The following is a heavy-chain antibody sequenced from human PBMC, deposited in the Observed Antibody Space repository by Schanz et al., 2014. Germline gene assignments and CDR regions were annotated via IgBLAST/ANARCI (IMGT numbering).Heavy chain of an antibody. CDR1: GFTFSIYA. CDR3: ARGRVLES. V-gene: IGHV3-7*01. Sequence: EVHLLESGGGLVQPGGSLRLSCSASGFTFSIYAMHWVRQAPGKGLEWVANIKKDGSEKYYVDSVKGRFTISRDNAKNSLCLQMNSLRPEDTAVYYCARGRVLESWGQGTLVTVSS. J-gene: IGHJ5*02. D-gene: IGHD1-1*01. CDR2: IKKDGSEK.